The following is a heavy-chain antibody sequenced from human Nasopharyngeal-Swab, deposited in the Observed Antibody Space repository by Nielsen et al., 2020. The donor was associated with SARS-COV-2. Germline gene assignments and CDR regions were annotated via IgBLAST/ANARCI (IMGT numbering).Heavy chain of an antibody. V-gene: IGHV1-8*01. Sequence: VSVKVSCKASGYTFTSYDINWVRQATGQGLEWMGWMNPNSGNTGYAQKFQGRVTMTRSTSISTAYMELSSLRSEDTAVYYCARAERGRIVVVITSFYYYYMDVWGKGTTVTVSS. CDR2: MNPNSGNT. J-gene: IGHJ6*03. CDR1: GYTFTSYD. CDR3: ARAERGRIVVVITSFYYYYMDV. D-gene: IGHD3-22*01.